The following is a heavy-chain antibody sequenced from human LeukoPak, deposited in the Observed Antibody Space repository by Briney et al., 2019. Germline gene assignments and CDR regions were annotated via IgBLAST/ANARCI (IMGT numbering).Heavy chain of an antibody. Sequence: GGSLRLSCAASGFTFSSYAMSWVRQAPGKGLEWVSAISGSGAGTYYADSVKGRFTISRDNSKNTLYLQMNSLRAEDTAVYYCAKMVREFYTISYYFDYWGQGTLVTVSS. D-gene: IGHD2-8*01. CDR2: ISGSGAGT. J-gene: IGHJ4*02. V-gene: IGHV3-23*01. CDR1: GFTFSSYA. CDR3: AKMVREFYTISYYFDY.